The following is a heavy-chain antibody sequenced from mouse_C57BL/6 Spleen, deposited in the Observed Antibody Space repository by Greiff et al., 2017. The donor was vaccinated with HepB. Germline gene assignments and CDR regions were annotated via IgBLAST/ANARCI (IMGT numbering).Heavy chain of an antibody. Sequence: EVQLVESGPGLVKPSQSLSLTCSVTGYSITSGYYWNWIRQFPGNKLEWMGYISYDGSNNYNPSLKNRISITRDTSKNQFFLKLNSVTTEDTATYYCANGYDGGYYFDYWGQGTTLTVSS. CDR3: ANGYDGGYYFDY. D-gene: IGHD2-2*01. V-gene: IGHV3-6*01. CDR2: ISYDGSN. CDR1: GYSITSGYY. J-gene: IGHJ2*01.